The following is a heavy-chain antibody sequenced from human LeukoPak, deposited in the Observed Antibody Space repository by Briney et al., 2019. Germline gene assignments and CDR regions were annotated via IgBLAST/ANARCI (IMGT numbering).Heavy chain of an antibody. Sequence: SQTLSLTCTVSGGSISSGGYYWSWIRQPPGKGLEWIGYIYHSGSTYYNPSLKSRVTISVDRSKNQFSLKLSSVTAADTAVYYCARLWFGELFPDYWGQGTLVTVSS. V-gene: IGHV4-30-2*01. CDR2: IYHSGST. CDR3: ARLWFGELFPDY. CDR1: GGSISSGGYY. J-gene: IGHJ4*02. D-gene: IGHD3-10*01.